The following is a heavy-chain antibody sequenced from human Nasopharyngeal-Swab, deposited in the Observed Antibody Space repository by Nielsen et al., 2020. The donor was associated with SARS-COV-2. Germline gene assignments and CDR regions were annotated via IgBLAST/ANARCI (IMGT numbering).Heavy chain of an antibody. D-gene: IGHD1-14*01. Sequence: GESLKISCAASGFTFSSYWMSWVRQAPGKGLEWVANIKQDGSEKYYVDSVKGRFTISRDNAKNSLYLQMNSLRAEDTAVYYCARGLSITYFYYGMDVWGQGTSVTVSS. CDR1: GFTFSSYW. CDR3: ARGLSITYFYYGMDV. J-gene: IGHJ6*02. CDR2: IKQDGSEK. V-gene: IGHV3-7*01.